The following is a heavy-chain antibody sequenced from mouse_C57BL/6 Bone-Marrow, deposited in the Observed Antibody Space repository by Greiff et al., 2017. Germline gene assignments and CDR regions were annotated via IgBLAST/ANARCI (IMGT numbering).Heavy chain of an antibody. CDR2: INPNNGGT. CDR1: GYTFTDYY. Sequence: VQLQQSGPVLVKPGASVKMSCKASGYTFTDYYMNWVKQSHGKSLEWIGVINPNNGGTSYNQKFKGKATLTVDKSSSTAYMELNSLTSEDSAVYYGARWGDSSYWYCDVWGTGTTVTVSS. D-gene: IGHD1-1*01. CDR3: ARWGDSSYWYCDV. J-gene: IGHJ1*03. V-gene: IGHV1-19*01.